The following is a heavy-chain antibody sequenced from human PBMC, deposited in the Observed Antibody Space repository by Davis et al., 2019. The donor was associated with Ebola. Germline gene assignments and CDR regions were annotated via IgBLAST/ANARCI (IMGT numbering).Heavy chain of an antibody. CDR1: GGSISRGCYY. V-gene: IGHV4-31*03. J-gene: IGHJ3*02. D-gene: IGHD2-15*01. Sequence: MPSETLSLTCTVSGGSISRGCYYWNWIRQHPGKGLEWIGNIYYSGTTYYRSSLKSRVTISVDTSKNQFSLKLSSVTAADTAVYYCATLAVAALGWTFDIWGQGTMVTVSS. CDR3: ATLAVAALGWTFDI. CDR2: IYYSGTT.